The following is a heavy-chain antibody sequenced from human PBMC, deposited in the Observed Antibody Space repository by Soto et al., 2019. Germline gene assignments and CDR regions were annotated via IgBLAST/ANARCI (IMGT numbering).Heavy chain of an antibody. V-gene: IGHV3-21*01. CDR2: ISSSSSYI. D-gene: IGHD3-22*01. Sequence: PGGSLRLSCAASGFTFSSYSMNWVRQAPGKGLEWVSSISSSSSYIYYADSVKGRFTISRDNAKNSLYLQMNSLRAEDTAVYYCAREYYYDSRGLNWSDPWGQGTLVTVSS. CDR1: GFTFSSYS. CDR3: AREYYYDSRGLNWSDP. J-gene: IGHJ5*02.